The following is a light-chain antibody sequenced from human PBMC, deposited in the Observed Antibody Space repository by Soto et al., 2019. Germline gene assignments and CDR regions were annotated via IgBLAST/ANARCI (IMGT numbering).Light chain of an antibody. Sequence: QSVLTQPPSVSAAPGQKVTISCYGTSSNIGNNYVSWYQQLPGTAPKLLIYDNNKRPSGIPDRFSGSKSGTSATLGITGLQTGDEADYYCGTWDSSLSVHVFGTGAKLTVL. CDR1: SSNIGNNY. CDR3: GTWDSSLSVHV. CDR2: DNN. V-gene: IGLV1-51*01. J-gene: IGLJ1*01.